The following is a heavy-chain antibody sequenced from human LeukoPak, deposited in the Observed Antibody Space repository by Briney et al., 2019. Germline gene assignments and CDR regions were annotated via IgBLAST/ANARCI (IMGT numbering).Heavy chain of an antibody. V-gene: IGHV3-23*01. CDR2: ITGSGGTT. CDR1: GFTFSNNA. J-gene: IGHJ4*02. D-gene: IGHD1-1*01. Sequence: GSLRLSCAASGFTFSNNAMSWVRQAPGKGLEWVSAITGSGGTTYYADSVKGRFTISRDNSKNTLYLQMNSLRAEDTAVYYCAKGLHNTTPREIDYWGQGTLVTVSS. CDR3: AKGLHNTTPREIDY.